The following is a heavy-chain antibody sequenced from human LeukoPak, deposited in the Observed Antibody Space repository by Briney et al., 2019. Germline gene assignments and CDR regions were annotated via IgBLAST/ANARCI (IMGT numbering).Heavy chain of an antibody. CDR3: ARGDLGYCTNGVCHGISSWFDP. D-gene: IGHD2-8*01. J-gene: IGHJ5*02. CDR2: INAGNGNT. V-gene: IGHV1-3*03. CDR1: GYTFTSYA. Sequence: WASVKVSCKASGYTFTSYAMHWVRQAPGQRLEWMGWINAGNGNTKYSQEFQGRVTITRDTSASTAYMELSSLRSEDMAVYYCARGDLGYCTNGVCHGISSWFDPWGQGTLVTVSS.